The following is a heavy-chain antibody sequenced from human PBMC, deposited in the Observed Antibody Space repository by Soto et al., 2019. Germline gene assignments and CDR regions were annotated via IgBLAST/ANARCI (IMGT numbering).Heavy chain of an antibody. CDR3: AIPLPKPQLLRGASDH. D-gene: IGHD6-19*01. CDR1: GGTFRNYA. V-gene: IGHV1-69*01. Sequence: QVQLVQSGAEVKKPGSSVKLSCKTSGGTFRNYAINWVRQAPGQGLEWMGGSIPVFGTANYAQTFQGRFTMTASESTSTAYVELSSLRSGDTAVYYCAIPLPKPQLLRGASDHRGQGTLVTVAS. J-gene: IGHJ1*01. CDR2: SIPVFGTA.